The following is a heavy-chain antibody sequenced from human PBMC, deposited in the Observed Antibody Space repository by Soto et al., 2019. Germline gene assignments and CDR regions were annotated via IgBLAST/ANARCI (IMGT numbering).Heavy chain of an antibody. D-gene: IGHD3-16*02. V-gene: IGHV3-30*18. Sequence: QEQLVESGGGVVQPGRPLRLSCAASGFTFSSYAMHWVRQAPGKGLEWVAVISYDGSDKYHADSVKGRFTISRDNSKNTLNLQMNSLRADDTAVYYCAKALGELSPESYDYWGQGTLITVSS. CDR3: AKALGELSPESYDY. CDR2: ISYDGSDK. CDR1: GFTFSSYA. J-gene: IGHJ4*02.